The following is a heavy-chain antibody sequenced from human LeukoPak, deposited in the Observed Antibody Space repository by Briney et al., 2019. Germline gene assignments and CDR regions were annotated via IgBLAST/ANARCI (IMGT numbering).Heavy chain of an antibody. J-gene: IGHJ4*02. CDR1: GGSFSGYY. CDR2: INHSEST. V-gene: IGHV4-34*01. Sequence: SETLSLTCAVYGGSFSGYYWSWIRQPPGKGLEWIGEINHSESTNYNPSLKSRVTISVDTSKSQFSLKLSSVTAADTAVHYCARAQQLYYFDYWGQGTLVTVSS. D-gene: IGHD6-13*01. CDR3: ARAQQLYYFDY.